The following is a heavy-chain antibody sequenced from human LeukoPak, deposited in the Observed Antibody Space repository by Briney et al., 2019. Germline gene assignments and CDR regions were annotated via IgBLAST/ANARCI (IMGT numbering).Heavy chain of an antibody. CDR1: GFTFSSYA. V-gene: IGHV3-23*01. CDR3: AKQRDILTGYFDY. J-gene: IGHJ4*02. Sequence: GGSLRLSCGASGFTFSSYAMSWVRQAPGKGLEWVSAISGSGGSTYYADSVKGRFTISRDNSKNTLYLQMNSLRAEDTAVYYCAKQRDILTGYFDYWGQGTLVTVSS. D-gene: IGHD3-9*01. CDR2: ISGSGGST.